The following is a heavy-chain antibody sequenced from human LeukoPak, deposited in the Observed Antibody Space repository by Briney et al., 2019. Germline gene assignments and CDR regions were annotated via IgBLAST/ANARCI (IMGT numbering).Heavy chain of an antibody. J-gene: IGHJ3*02. Sequence: GGSLRLSCAASGFTFSSYGMHGVPEASGKGLEWVAVISYDGSNKYCADSVKGRFTISRDNPKNTLYLQMNSLRAEDTAVYYCAKDESPGYAFDIWGQGTMVTVSS. CDR1: GFTFSSYG. V-gene: IGHV3-30*18. CDR3: AKDESPGYAFDI. CDR2: ISYDGSNK. D-gene: IGHD3-9*01.